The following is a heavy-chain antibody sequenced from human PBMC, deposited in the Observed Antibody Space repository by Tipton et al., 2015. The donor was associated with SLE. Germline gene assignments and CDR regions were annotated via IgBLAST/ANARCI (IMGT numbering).Heavy chain of an antibody. J-gene: IGHJ3*02. D-gene: IGHD6-25*01. CDR1: GGSISSSSYY. Sequence: TLSLTCTVSGGSISSSSYYWGWIRQPPGKGLEWIGSIYYSGSTYYNPSLKSRVTISVDASKNQFSLNLSSVTAADTAVYYCARRGGDAFDIWGQGTMVTVSS. V-gene: IGHV4-39*07. CDR3: ARRGGDAFDI. CDR2: IYYSGST.